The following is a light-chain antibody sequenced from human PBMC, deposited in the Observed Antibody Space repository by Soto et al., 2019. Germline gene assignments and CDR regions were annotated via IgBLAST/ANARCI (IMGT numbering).Light chain of an antibody. CDR1: SSHVGGYNY. J-gene: IGLJ1*01. Sequence: QSALTQPASVSGSLGQSITISCTGTSSHVGGYNYVSWYQQQPGKAPKLMIFEVSSGPSGISNRFSGSKSGNVASLIISGPQAEGVADYYCCSFTSSTAYVFGSGTKVTVL. CDR2: EVS. V-gene: IGLV2-14*01. CDR3: CSFTSSTAYV.